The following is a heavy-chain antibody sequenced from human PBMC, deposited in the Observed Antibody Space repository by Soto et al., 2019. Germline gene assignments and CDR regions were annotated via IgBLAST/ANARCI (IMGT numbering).Heavy chain of an antibody. CDR1: GFTFSSYS. CDR3: ARDWKRITIFGVATRAFDI. J-gene: IGHJ3*02. D-gene: IGHD3-3*01. V-gene: IGHV3-48*01. Sequence: GGSLRLSCAASGFTFSSYSMNWVRQAPGKGLEWVSYTSSSSSTIYYADSVKGRFTISRDNAKNSLYLQMNSLRAEDTAVYYCARDWKRITIFGVATRAFDIWGQGKMVTVS. CDR2: TSSSSSTI.